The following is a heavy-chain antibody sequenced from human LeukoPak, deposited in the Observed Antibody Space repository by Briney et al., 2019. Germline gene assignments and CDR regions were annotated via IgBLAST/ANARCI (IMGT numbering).Heavy chain of an antibody. D-gene: IGHD1-26*01. CDR1: GGSISSGGYS. CDR3: ARELHSGSYWDGAYYMDV. V-gene: IGHV4-30-2*01. CDR2: IYHSGST. J-gene: IGHJ6*03. Sequence: SETLSLTCAVSGGSISSGGYSWSWIRQPPGKGLEWIGYIYHSGSTYYNPSLKSRVTISVDRSKNQFSLKLSSVTAADTAVYYCARELHSGSYWDGAYYMDVWGKGTTVTVSS.